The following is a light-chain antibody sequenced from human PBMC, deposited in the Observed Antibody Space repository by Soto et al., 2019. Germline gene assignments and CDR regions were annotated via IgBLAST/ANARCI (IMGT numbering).Light chain of an antibody. Sequence: QLVLIQPPSASGTPGQRVSISCSGSSSNVGTNSVNWYQQLPGTAPKLLLYPNNRRPSGVPDRFSGSKSDTSASLAISGLQSEDEAHYYCAAWDDTLDGVVFGGGTKVTVL. CDR3: AAWDDTLDGVV. CDR1: SSNVGTNS. V-gene: IGLV1-44*01. CDR2: PNN. J-gene: IGLJ2*01.